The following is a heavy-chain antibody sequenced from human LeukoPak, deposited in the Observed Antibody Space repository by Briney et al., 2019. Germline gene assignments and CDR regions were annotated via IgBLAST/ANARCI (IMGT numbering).Heavy chain of an antibody. Sequence: SVKVSCKASGDTFSSYTINWVRQAPGQGLEWMGGISPIFGTSNYAQKFQGRVTITADKSTSTAYMELRSLRSDDTAVYYCARENSGYCSSTSCYYFDYWGQRTLVTVSS. J-gene: IGHJ4*02. CDR3: ARENSGYCSSTSCYYFDY. D-gene: IGHD2-2*03. CDR2: ISPIFGTS. V-gene: IGHV1-69*06. CDR1: GDTFSSYT.